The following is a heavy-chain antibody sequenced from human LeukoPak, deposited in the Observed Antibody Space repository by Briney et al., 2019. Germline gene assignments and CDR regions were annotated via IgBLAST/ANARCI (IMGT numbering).Heavy chain of an antibody. J-gene: IGHJ5*02. Sequence: GGSLRLSCAASGFTFSDHYIDWVRQAPGKGLEWVGRSRDKGNSYTTAYAASVRGRFTISRDDSKNSLYLQMNSLKIEDTAVYYCARSLDIVVVPAAIWFDPWGQGTLVTVSS. V-gene: IGHV3-72*01. D-gene: IGHD2-2*01. CDR2: SRDKGNSYTT. CDR1: GFTFSDHY. CDR3: ARSLDIVVVPAAIWFDP.